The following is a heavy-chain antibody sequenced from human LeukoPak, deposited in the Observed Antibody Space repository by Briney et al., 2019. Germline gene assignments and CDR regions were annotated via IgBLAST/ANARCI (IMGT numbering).Heavy chain of an antibody. CDR2: INHSGST. D-gene: IGHD3-22*01. CDR3: ARGTQTYYDTAPVDY. J-gene: IGHJ4*02. CDR1: GGSFSGYY. V-gene: IGHV4-34*01. Sequence: SETLSLTCAVYGGSFSGYYWSWIRQPPGKGLEWIGEINHSGSTNYNPSLKSRVTISVDTSKSQFSLKLSSVTAADTAVYYCARGTQTYYDTAPVDYWGQGTLVTVSS.